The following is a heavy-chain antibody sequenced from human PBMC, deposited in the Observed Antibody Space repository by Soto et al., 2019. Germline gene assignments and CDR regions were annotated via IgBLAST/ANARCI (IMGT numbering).Heavy chain of an antibody. CDR2: ISSSSSYI. D-gene: IGHD2-2*01. Sequence: GGSLRLSCAASGFTFSSYSMNWVRQAPGKGLEWVSSISSSSSYIYYADSVKGRFTISRDNAKNSLYLQMNSLRAEDTAVYYCARDPDIVVVPAANDNWFDPWGQGTLVTVSS. V-gene: IGHV3-21*01. J-gene: IGHJ5*02. CDR1: GFTFSSYS. CDR3: ARDPDIVVVPAANDNWFDP.